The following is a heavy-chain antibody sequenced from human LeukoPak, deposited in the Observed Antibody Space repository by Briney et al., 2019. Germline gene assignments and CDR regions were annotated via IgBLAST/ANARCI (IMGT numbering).Heavy chain of an antibody. CDR2: INSDGSGT. D-gene: IGHD2/OR15-2a*01. Sequence: TGGSLRLSCAASGFTFSSYWMHWVRQAPGKGLVWVSRINSDGSGTRYADSVKGRFTISRDNAKNTLYLQMNTLRAEDTAVYYCARDSGTTDFDYWGQGPRVTVSS. CDR1: GFTFSSYW. CDR3: ARDSGTTDFDY. J-gene: IGHJ4*02. V-gene: IGHV3-74*01.